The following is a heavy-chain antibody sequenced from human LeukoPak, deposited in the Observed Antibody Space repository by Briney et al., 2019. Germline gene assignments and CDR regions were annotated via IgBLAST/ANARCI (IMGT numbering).Heavy chain of an antibody. J-gene: IGHJ4*02. D-gene: IGHD3-16*02. Sequence: GASVKVSCMPSGGTFSSYAISWVRQAPGQGLEWMGRIIPIFGTANYAQKFQGRVSITTDESTSTAYMELSSLRSEDTAVYYCARGQVWRSYRRLDYWGQGTLVTVSS. CDR1: GGTFSSYA. V-gene: IGHV1-69*05. CDR2: IIPIFGTA. CDR3: ARGQVWRSYRRLDY.